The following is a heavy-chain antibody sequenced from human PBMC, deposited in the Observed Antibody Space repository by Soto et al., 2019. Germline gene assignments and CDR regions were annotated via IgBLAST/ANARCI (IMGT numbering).Heavy chain of an antibody. J-gene: IGHJ4*02. V-gene: IGHV4-34*01. CDR3: ARSGSLDY. CDR2: INHSGST. D-gene: IGHD5-12*01. CDR1: GGSFSGYY. Sequence: LSLTCAVYGGSFSGYYWSWIRQPPGKGLEWIGEINHSGSTNYNPSLKSRVTISVDTSKNQFSLKLSSVTAADTAVYYCARSGSLDYWGQGTLVTVSS.